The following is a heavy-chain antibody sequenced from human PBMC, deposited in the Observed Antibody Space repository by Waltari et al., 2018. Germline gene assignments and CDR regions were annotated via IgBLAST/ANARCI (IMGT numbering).Heavy chain of an antibody. CDR1: GYSFTSYW. CDR2: IYPGDSDT. Sequence: EVQLVQSGAEVKKPGESLKIYCKGSGYSFTSYWIGWVRQMPGKGLEWMGIIYPGDSDTRYSPSFQGQVTISADKSISTAYLQWSSLKASDTAMYYCARPGEDTAMDTLFAFDIWGQGTMVTVSS. D-gene: IGHD5-18*01. J-gene: IGHJ3*02. V-gene: IGHV5-51*03. CDR3: ARPGEDTAMDTLFAFDI.